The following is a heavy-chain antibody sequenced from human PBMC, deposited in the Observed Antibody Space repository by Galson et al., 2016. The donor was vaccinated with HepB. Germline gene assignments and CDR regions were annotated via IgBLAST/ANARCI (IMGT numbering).Heavy chain of an antibody. Sequence: SLRLSCAASGFVVSSTYMAWVRQAPGRGLECVSLLCRDGFTYYADSVKGRFTISRDNSKNTFYLQMNSLRADDTAVYYCAGGGGHIAVAGSDYWGQGTLVTVSS. CDR1: GFVVSSTY. V-gene: IGHV3-66*01. CDR2: LCRDGFT. J-gene: IGHJ4*02. CDR3: AGGGGHIAVAGSDY. D-gene: IGHD6-19*01.